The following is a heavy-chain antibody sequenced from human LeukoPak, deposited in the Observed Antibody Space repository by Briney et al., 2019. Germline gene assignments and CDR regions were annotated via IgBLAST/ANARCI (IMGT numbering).Heavy chain of an antibody. V-gene: IGHV3-23*01. CDR2: ISGSGGNT. J-gene: IGHJ4*02. CDR3: AKGGLRGGTYNDDF. CDR1: GSCLSIYC. D-gene: IGHD3-16*01. Sequence: GGSLTLSCVPSGSCLSIYCMSWVRPAPGKGLEWVSCISGSGGNTYYAEALTGRFTVSRDNSKNTLYVQMNSLRAEDTALYYCAKGGLRGGTYNDDFWGQGTLVTVSS.